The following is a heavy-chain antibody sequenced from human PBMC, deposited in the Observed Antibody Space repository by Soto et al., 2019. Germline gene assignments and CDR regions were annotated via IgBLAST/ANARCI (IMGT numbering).Heavy chain of an antibody. V-gene: IGHV2-5*02. CDR2: IYWDDDK. CDR1: GFSLSTSGVG. J-gene: IGHJ1*01. D-gene: IGHD3-9*01. CDR3: AHTRDFYDILTGPTQPLYFHH. Sequence: QITLKESGPTLVKPTQTLTLTCTFSGFSLSTSGVGVGWIRQPPGKALEWLALIYWDDDKRYSPSLKSRLTNTKDTSKNQVVLTMTNMDPVYTATYYCAHTRDFYDILTGPTQPLYFHHWGQGTLVTVSS.